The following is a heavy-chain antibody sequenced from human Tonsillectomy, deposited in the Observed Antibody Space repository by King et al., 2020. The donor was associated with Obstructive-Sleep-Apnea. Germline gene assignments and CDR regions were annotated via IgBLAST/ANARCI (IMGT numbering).Heavy chain of an antibody. V-gene: IGHV5-51*01. D-gene: IGHD6-13*01. CDR2: IYPYDSDT. Sequence: QLVQSGAEVKKPGESLKISCKGSGYSFDNYWVGWLRQMPGKGLEWMGSIYPYDSDTRYRPSFQGQVTISVDKSIDTAYLQWSSRKASETALYYCARDGRGSNSWYMFWGQGPLVTVSS. J-gene: IGHJ1*01. CDR1: GYSFDNYW. CDR3: ARDGRGSNSWYMF.